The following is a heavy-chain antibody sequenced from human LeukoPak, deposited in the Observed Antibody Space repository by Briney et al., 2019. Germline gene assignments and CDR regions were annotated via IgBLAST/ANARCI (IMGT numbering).Heavy chain of an antibody. Sequence: SETLSLTCAVYGGSFSGYYWSWIRQPPGKGLEWIGEINHSGSTNYNPSLKSRVTISVDTSKNQFSLKLSSVTAADTAVYYCARGLHYDSSGYYYSPFDYWGQGTLVTVSS. CDR3: ARGLHYDSSGYYYSPFDY. CDR1: GGSFSGYY. CDR2: INHSGST. J-gene: IGHJ4*02. V-gene: IGHV4-34*01. D-gene: IGHD3-22*01.